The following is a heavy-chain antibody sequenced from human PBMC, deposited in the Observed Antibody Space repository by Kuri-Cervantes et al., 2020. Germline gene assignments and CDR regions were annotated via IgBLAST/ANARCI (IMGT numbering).Heavy chain of an antibody. CDR1: GGTFSSYA. CDR3: ATNRGIAVAGSPEFDY. Sequence: SVKVSCKASGGTFSSYAISWVRQAPGQGLEWMGGIIPIFGTANYAQKFQGRVTITADESTSTAYMELSSLRSEDTTVYYCATNRGIAVAGSPEFDYWGQGTLVTVSS. V-gene: IGHV1-69*13. D-gene: IGHD6-19*01. CDR2: IIPIFGTA. J-gene: IGHJ4*02.